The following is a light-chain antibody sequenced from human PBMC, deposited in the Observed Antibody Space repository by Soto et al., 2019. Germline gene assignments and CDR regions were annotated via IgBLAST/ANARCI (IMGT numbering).Light chain of an antibody. CDR2: EVT. CDR3: SSYAGSNTVL. J-gene: IGLJ2*01. V-gene: IGLV2-8*01. Sequence: QSALTQPPSASGSPGQSVTISCTGTSSDVGGYNCVSWYQQHPGKAPQLMISEVTKRPSGVPDRFSGAKSGNTASLTVSWLQAEDEADYYCSSYAGSNTVLFGGGTKLTVL. CDR1: SSDVGGYNC.